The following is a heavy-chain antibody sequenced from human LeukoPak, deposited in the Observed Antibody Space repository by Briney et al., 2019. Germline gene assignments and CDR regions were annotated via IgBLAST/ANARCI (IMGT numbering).Heavy chain of an antibody. CDR1: GGSVSSGNYY. Sequence: SETLSLTCTVSGGSVSSGNYYWTWIRQPPGKGLEWLGYIFYTGSTNYNPSLKSRFTISVDTTKNQSSLKLNSVTAADTAVYYCARAVMMVRGVIIGGYWFDPWGQGTLVTVSS. CDR3: ARAVMMVRGVIIGGYWFDP. D-gene: IGHD3-10*01. CDR2: IFYTGST. J-gene: IGHJ5*02. V-gene: IGHV4-61*01.